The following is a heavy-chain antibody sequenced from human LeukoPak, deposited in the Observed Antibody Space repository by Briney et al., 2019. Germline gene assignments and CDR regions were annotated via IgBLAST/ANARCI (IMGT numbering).Heavy chain of an antibody. J-gene: IGHJ4*02. CDR3: AKSLNIYDFWSGLSDY. CDR2: ISYDGSNK. V-gene: IGHV3-30*18. CDR1: GFTFSSYG. Sequence: GGSLRLSCAASGFTFSSYGMHWVRQAPGKGLEWVAVISYDGSNKYYADSVKGRFTISRDNSKNTLYLQMNSLRAEDTAVYYCAKSLNIYDFWSGLSDYWGQGTLVTVSS. D-gene: IGHD3-3*01.